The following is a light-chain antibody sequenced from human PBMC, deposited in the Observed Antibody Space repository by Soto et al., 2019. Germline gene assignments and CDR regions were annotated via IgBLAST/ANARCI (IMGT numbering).Light chain of an antibody. CDR3: QHRTKCPRT. J-gene: IGKJ2*01. CDR2: DTS. Sequence: EVVLTQSPVTLSLSPGERATLYCRASQSVGTFLSLYQQKPGQAPRLIIYDTSNRATGIPARISSTGSGTDVDLSISIVRAEGFAVFFFQHRTKCPRTFGMGTKVDIK. V-gene: IGKV3-11*01. CDR1: QSVGTF.